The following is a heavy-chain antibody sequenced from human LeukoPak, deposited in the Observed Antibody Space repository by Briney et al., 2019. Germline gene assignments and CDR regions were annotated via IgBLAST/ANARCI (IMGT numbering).Heavy chain of an antibody. CDR3: ARAPHDYGDLGNAFDI. D-gene: IGHD4-17*01. V-gene: IGHV1-69*01. CDR1: GGTFSSYA. CDR2: IIPIFGTA. J-gene: IGHJ3*02. Sequence: GASVKVSCKASGGTFSSYAISWVRQAPGQGLEWMGGIIPIFGTANYAQKFQGRVTITADESTSTAYMELSSLRSEDTAVYYCARAPHDYGDLGNAFDIWGQGTMVTVSS.